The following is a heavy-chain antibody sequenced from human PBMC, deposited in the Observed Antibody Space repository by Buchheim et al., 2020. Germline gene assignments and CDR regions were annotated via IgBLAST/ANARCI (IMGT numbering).Heavy chain of an antibody. Sequence: QVQLVESGGGVVQPGRSLRLSCAASGFTFSSYGMHWVRQAPGKGLEWVAVISYDGSNKYYADSVKGRFTISRDNSKTTLYLQMNSLRAEDTAVYYCAKDGGSYYYYYGMDVWGQGTT. J-gene: IGHJ6*02. CDR1: GFTFSSYG. D-gene: IGHD1-26*01. CDR2: ISYDGSNK. CDR3: AKDGGSYYYYYGMDV. V-gene: IGHV3-30*18.